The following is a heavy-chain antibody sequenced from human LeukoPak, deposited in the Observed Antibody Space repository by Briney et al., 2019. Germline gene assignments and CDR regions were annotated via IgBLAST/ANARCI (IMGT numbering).Heavy chain of an antibody. J-gene: IGHJ4*02. V-gene: IGHV1-18*01. CDR1: VYTFTSYG. Sequence: ASVKVSCKASVYTFTSYGISWVRQAPGQGLEWMGWISAYNGNTNYAQKLQGRVTMTTDTSTSTAYMELRSLRSDDTAVYYCARDTGYYDNSGYPFDYWGQGTLVTVSS. D-gene: IGHD3-22*01. CDR3: ARDTGYYDNSGYPFDY. CDR2: ISAYNGNT.